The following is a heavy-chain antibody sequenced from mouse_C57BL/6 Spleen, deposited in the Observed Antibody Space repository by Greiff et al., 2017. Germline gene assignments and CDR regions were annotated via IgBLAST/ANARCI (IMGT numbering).Heavy chain of an antibody. J-gene: IGHJ4*01. CDR3: ARGSGSSPYYAMDY. V-gene: IGHV14-2*01. Sequence: EVKLMESGAELVKPGASVKLSCTASGFNIKDYYMHWVKQRTEQGLEWIGRIDPEDGETKYAPKFQGKATITADTSSNTAYLQLSSLTSEDTAVYYCARGSGSSPYYAMDYWGQGTSVTVSS. D-gene: IGHD1-1*01. CDR1: GFNIKDYY. CDR2: IDPEDGET.